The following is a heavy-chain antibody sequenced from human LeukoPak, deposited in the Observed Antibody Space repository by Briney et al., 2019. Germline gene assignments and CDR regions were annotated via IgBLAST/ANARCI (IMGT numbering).Heavy chain of an antibody. V-gene: IGHV4-59*01. J-gene: IGHJ4*02. CDR1: GGSISSYY. Sequence: SETLSLTCTVSGGSISSYYWSWIRQPPGKGLEWIGYIYYSGSTNYNPSLKSRVTMSVDTSKNQFSLKLSSVTAADMAVYYCARVRAKYDSSGYYYLRFFDYWGQGTLVTVSS. D-gene: IGHD3-22*01. CDR2: IYYSGST. CDR3: ARVRAKYDSSGYYYLRFFDY.